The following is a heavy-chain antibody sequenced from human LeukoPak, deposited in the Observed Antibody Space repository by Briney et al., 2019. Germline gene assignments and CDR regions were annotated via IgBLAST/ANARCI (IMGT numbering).Heavy chain of an antibody. CDR1: GGSISIYY. D-gene: IGHD1-7*01. CDR3: VRDRELHY. CDR2: IYNSGST. Sequence: SETLSLTCTVSGGSISIYYWSWVRQPPGKGLEWIGYIYNSGSTTYNPSLKSRATISVDTSRNQFSLKLTSMTAADTAFYYCVRDRELHYWGQGILVTVSS. J-gene: IGHJ4*02. V-gene: IGHV4-59*01.